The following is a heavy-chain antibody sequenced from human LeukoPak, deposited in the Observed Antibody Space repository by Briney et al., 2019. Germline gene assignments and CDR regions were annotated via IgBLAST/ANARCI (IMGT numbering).Heavy chain of an antibody. Sequence: SETLSLTCAVSGGSISSGGYSWSWIRQPPGKGLEWIGYIYHSGSTYYNPSLKSRVTISVDSSKNQFSLKLSSVTAADTAVYYCARVRGGNGYGYFDYWGQGTLVTVSS. D-gene: IGHD4-23*01. J-gene: IGHJ4*02. CDR1: GGSISSGGYS. CDR2: IYHSGST. V-gene: IGHV4-30-2*01. CDR3: ARVRGGNGYGYFDY.